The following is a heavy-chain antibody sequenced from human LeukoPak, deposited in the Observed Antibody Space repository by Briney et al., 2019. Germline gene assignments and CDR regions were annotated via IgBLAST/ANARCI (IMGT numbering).Heavy chain of an antibody. D-gene: IGHD3-3*01. CDR1: GFTFDDYG. Sequence: AGGSLRLSCAASGFTFDDYGMSWVRQAPGKGLEWVSGINWNGGSTGYADSVKGRFAISRDNAKNSLYLQMNSLRAEDTALYYCAKRRSAGFGVVTHYYYYYMDVWGKGTTVTVSS. CDR3: AKRRSAGFGVVTHYYYYYMDV. V-gene: IGHV3-20*04. J-gene: IGHJ6*03. CDR2: INWNGGST.